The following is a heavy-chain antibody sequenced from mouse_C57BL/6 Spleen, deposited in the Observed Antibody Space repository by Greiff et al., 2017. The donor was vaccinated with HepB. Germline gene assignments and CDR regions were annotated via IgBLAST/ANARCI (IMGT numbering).Heavy chain of an antibody. J-gene: IGHJ4*01. V-gene: IGHV14-2*01. D-gene: IGHD2-5*01. CDR1: GFNIKDYY. CDR2: IDPEDGET. CDR3: ARSSYYSNYDYAMDY. Sequence: VQLKESGAELVKPGASVKLSCTASGFNIKDYYMHWVKQRTEQGLEWIGRIDPEDGETKYAPKFQGKATITADTTSNTAYLQLSSLTSEDTAVYYCARSSYYSNYDYAMDYWGQGTSVTVSS.